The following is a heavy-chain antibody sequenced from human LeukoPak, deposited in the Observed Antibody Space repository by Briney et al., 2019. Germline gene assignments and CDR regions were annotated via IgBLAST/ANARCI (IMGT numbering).Heavy chain of an antibody. CDR2: ISAYNGNT. D-gene: IGHD3-22*01. V-gene: IGHV1-18*01. CDR1: GYTFTSYG. CDR3: ARDRADYYDSRNPDY. Sequence: ASVKVSCKASGYTFTSYGISWVRQAPGQGLEWMGLISAYNGNTNYAQKLQGRVTMTTDTSTSTAYMELRSLRSDDTAVYYCARDRADYYDSRNPDYWGQGTLVTVSS. J-gene: IGHJ4*02.